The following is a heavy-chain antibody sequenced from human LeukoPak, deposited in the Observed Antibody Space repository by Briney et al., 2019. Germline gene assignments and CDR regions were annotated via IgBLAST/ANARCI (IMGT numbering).Heavy chain of an antibody. CDR1: GFTFSSDA. CDR2: ISGSGGST. Sequence: TGGSLRLSCAASGFTFSSDAMSWVRQAPGKGLEWVSAISGSGGSTYYADSVKGRFTISRDNSKNTLYLQMNSLRAEDTAVYYCAKAEFYDFWSGYYSDYWGQGTLVTVSS. CDR3: AKAEFYDFWSGYYSDY. D-gene: IGHD3-3*01. J-gene: IGHJ4*02. V-gene: IGHV3-23*01.